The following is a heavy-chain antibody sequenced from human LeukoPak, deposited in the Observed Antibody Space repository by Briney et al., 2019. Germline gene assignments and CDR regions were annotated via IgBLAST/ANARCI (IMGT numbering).Heavy chain of an antibody. CDR2: IRGSG. D-gene: IGHD3-22*01. CDR1: GLTFSIYA. CDR3: VRPAYDISGFYYF. Sequence: PGGSLTLTCVASGLTFSIYAMSWVCQAPGKGLEWVSAIRGSGYYADSVKGRFTISRDNSKNTVYLKMTSLRAEDTAVYNCVRPAYDISGFYYFGGQGTLVTVSS. J-gene: IGHJ4*02. V-gene: IGHV3-23*01.